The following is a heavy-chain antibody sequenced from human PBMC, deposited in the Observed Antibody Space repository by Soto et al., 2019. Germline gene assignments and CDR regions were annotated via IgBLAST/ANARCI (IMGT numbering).Heavy chain of an antibody. D-gene: IGHD3-9*01. CDR3: AKDRGRYFDWLFFLDY. CDR2: ISYDGSNK. CDR1: GFTFSSYG. V-gene: IGHV3-30*18. Sequence: PGGSLRLSCAASGFTFSSYGMHWVRQAPGKGLEWVAVISYDGSNKYYADSVKGRFTISRDNSKNTLYLQMNSLRAEDTAVYYCAKDRGRYFDWLFFLDYWGQGTLVTVSS. J-gene: IGHJ4*02.